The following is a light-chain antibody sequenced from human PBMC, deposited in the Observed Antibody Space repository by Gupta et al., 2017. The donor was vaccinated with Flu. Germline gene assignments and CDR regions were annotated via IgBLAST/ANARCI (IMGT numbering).Light chain of an antibody. Sequence: QPVLPHPPPVSGAPGQRVTTSCTGSSPNIGTADDLHCYQHLPGTAPKLLIYDNKNRPAVLPGRFSGTKCGTAAPLAITGLHPDDDADYCCQSDDTIRSGVVFGGGTKLTVL. V-gene: IGLV1-40*01. CDR2: DNK. J-gene: IGLJ2*01. CDR3: QSDDTIRSGVV. CDR1: SPNIGTADD.